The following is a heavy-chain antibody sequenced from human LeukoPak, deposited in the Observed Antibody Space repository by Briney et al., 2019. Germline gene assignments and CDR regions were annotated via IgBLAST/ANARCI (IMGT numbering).Heavy chain of an antibody. V-gene: IGHV1-46*01. CDR1: GYTFTSYY. J-gene: IGHJ4*02. D-gene: IGHD2-8*01. CDR3: AGSLGYCTSNVCYLKY. CDR2: INPSGGST. Sequence: ASVKVSCKASGYTFTSYYVHWVRQAPGEGLEWMGIINPSGGSTIYAQKFQGRVTMTWDMSTSTVYMELSSLRSEDTAVYYCAGSLGYCTSNVCYLKYWGQGTLVTVSS.